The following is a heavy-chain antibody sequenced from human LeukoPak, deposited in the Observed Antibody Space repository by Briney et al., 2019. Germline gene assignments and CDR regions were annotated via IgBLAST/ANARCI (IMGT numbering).Heavy chain of an antibody. D-gene: IGHD6-13*01. CDR2: ISAYNGNT. Sequence: ASVKVSCKASGYTFTSYGISWVRQAPGQGLEWVGWISAYNGNTNYAQKLQGRVTMTTDTSTSTAYMELSSARSEDTAVYYCVRAAGSGSWIFDYWGQGTLVTVSS. CDR3: VRAAGSGSWIFDY. J-gene: IGHJ4*02. CDR1: GYTFTSYG. V-gene: IGHV1-18*01.